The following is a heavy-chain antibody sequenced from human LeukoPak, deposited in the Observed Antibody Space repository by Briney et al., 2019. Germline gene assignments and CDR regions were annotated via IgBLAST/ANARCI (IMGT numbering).Heavy chain of an antibody. CDR2: FDPEDGET. CDR3: ATEGTYTSGWDFDY. CDR1: GYTLTELS. Sequence: APVKVSWKVSGYTLTELSMQWVRQAPGKGLEWMGGFDPEDGETIFAQKFQGRVTMTEDTSTDTAHMELSSLRSEDTDVFYCATEGTYTSGWDFDYWRQGTLVTVSP. V-gene: IGHV1-24*01. D-gene: IGHD6-19*01. J-gene: IGHJ4*02.